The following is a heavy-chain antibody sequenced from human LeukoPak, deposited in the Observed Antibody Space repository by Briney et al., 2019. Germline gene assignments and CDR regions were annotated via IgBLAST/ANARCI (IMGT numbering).Heavy chain of an antibody. J-gene: IGHJ4*02. CDR2: INPDGSST. V-gene: IGHV3-74*01. D-gene: IGHD3-10*01. Sequence: GGSLRLSCAASGFTFSNYWMHWVRQAPGKGLVWVSRINPDGSSTDYADSVKGRFTISRDNAKNSLYLQMSSLRAEDTAVYYCARGGRPDYWGQGTLVTVSS. CDR1: GFTFSNYW. CDR3: ARGGRPDY.